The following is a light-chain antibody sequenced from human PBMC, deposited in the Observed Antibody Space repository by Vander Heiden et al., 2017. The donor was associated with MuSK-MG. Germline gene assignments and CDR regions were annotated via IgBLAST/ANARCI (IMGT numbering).Light chain of an antibody. J-gene: IGKJ1*01. V-gene: IGKV1-5*03. CDR1: QSIGTW. CDR3: QQYSGYFRT. Sequence: DIQMTQSPSTLSASVGDSVTITCRASQSIGTWLAWYQQKPGKAPSLLMYKASILESGVPSRFSGSGSGTEFTLTINSLQPADFATYYCQQYSGYFRTFGQGTNVEIK. CDR2: KAS.